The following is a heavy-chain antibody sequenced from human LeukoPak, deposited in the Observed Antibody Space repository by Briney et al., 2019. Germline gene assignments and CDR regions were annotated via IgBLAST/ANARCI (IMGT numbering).Heavy chain of an antibody. CDR1: GGSISSYY. CDR3: ARDTSSGYYYDSSGLNWFDR. D-gene: IGHD3-22*01. CDR2: IYYSGST. Sequence: PSETLSLTCTVSGGSISSYYWSWLRQPPGKGLEWIGYIYYSGSTNYNPSLMSRLTISVDTSKNQSSLTLSSVTAADTAVYYCARDTSSGYYYDSSGLNWFDRWGQGTLVTVSS. V-gene: IGHV4-59*12. J-gene: IGHJ5*02.